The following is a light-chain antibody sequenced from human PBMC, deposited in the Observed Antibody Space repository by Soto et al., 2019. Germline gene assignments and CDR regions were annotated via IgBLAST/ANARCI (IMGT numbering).Light chain of an antibody. CDR2: DVT. CDR1: SSDVGGYNY. V-gene: IGLV2-11*01. CDR3: CSYAGSYTSDV. J-gene: IGLJ1*01. Sequence: QSALTQPRSVSGSPGQSVTIPCTGTSSDVGGYNYVSWYQQHPGKAPKLMIYDVTKRPSGVPDRFSGSKSGNTASLTISGLQAEDEADYYCCSYAGSYTSDVFGTGTKVTVL.